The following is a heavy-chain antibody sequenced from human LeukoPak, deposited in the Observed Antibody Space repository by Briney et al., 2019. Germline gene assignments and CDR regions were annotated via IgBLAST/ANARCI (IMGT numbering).Heavy chain of an antibody. CDR2: ISGSGGST. Sequence: GGSLRLSCAASGFTFSGYAMSWVRQAPGKGLEWVSAISGSGGSTYYADSVKGRFTISRDNSKNTLYLQMNSLRAEDTAVYYCAKDARWYYDFWSGYYTLYYFDYWGQGTLVTVSS. D-gene: IGHD3-3*01. J-gene: IGHJ4*02. CDR1: GFTFSGYA. CDR3: AKDARWYYDFWSGYYTLYYFDY. V-gene: IGHV3-23*01.